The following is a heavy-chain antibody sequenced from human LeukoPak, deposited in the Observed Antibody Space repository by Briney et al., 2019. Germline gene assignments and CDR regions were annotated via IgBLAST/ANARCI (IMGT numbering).Heavy chain of an antibody. CDR2: ISGSGGST. CDR1: GFTFSSYA. J-gene: IGHJ4*02. V-gene: IGHV3-23*01. D-gene: IGHD3-10*01. CDR3: ANGSGVFDF. Sequence: GGSLRLSCAASGFTFSSYAMSWVRQAPGKGLEWVSAISGSGGSTYYADSVKGRFIISRDNSKNMLYLQMNSLRAEDTAAYYCANGSGVFDFWGQGTLVTVSS.